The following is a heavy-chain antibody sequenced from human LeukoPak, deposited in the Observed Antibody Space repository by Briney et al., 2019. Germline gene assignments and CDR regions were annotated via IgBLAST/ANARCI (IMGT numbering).Heavy chain of an antibody. V-gene: IGHV1-18*01. J-gene: IGHJ4*02. CDR1: GYTFTSYG. Sequence: ASVKISCKASGYTFTSYGISWVRQATGQGLEWMGWISASNGNTNYAQKLQGRVTMTTDTSTSTAYMELRSLRSDDTAVYYCARVGSAVGYSSSFTYYYFDYWGQGTLVTVSS. D-gene: IGHD6-6*01. CDR3: ARVGSAVGYSSSFTYYYFDY. CDR2: ISASNGNT.